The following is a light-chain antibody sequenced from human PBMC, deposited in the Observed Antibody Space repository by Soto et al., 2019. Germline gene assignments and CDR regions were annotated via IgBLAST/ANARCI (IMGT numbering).Light chain of an antibody. V-gene: IGKV1-5*01. Sequence: DIQMTQSPSTLSASVGDRVTITCRASQSISNRLAWYQQKPGKALKVVIYDASSLESGVPSRFSGSGAGTEFILTINSLQPDDFATYCCQHYGGMWAFGQGTKVEI. CDR1: QSISNR. J-gene: IGKJ1*01. CDR2: DAS. CDR3: QHYGGMWA.